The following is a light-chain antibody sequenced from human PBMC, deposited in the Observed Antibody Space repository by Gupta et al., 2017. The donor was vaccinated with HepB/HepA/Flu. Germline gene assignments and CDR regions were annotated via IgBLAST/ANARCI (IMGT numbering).Light chain of an antibody. CDR2: AAS. J-gene: IGKJ2*01. V-gene: IGKV1-39*01. Sequence: DIYMTQSPSSLSASVGDRVTITCRASQSISNYLNWYQHKPGKVPKLLVYAASNLESGVPSRFSGSGSGTDFTLTISSLQPEDFATYYCQQCNSTPYTFGQGTKLEI. CDR1: QSISNY. CDR3: QQCNSTPYT.